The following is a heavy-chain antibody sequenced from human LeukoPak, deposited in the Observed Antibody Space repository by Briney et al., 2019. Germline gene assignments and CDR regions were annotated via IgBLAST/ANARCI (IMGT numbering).Heavy chain of an antibody. V-gene: IGHV4-59*01. J-gene: IGHJ3*02. D-gene: IGHD6-19*01. Sequence: PETLSLTCTVSGGSISSYYWSWIRQPPGKGLEWIGYIYYSGSTNYNPSLKSRVTISVDTSKNQFSLKLSSVTAADTAVYYCARADIAVTMGAFDIWGQGTMVTVSS. CDR2: IYYSGST. CDR1: GGSISSYY. CDR3: ARADIAVTMGAFDI.